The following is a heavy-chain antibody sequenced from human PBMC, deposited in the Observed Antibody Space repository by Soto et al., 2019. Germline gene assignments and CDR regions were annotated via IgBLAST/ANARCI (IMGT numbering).Heavy chain of an antibody. CDR2: IYWNDDK. CDR1: GVSLSTSGVG. Sequence: QITLKDSGPTLVQPTQTLTLTCTLSGVSLSTSGVGVGWIRQPPGKALDWLALIYWNDDKRYSPSLKSRLTITKDTSKDKVIITINNMDPVETAKYSGAHTYYYDSSGYNNLPVFFYYWGQGTLVTVSS. CDR3: AHTYYYDSSGYNNLPVFFYY. D-gene: IGHD3-22*01. V-gene: IGHV2-5*01. J-gene: IGHJ4*02.